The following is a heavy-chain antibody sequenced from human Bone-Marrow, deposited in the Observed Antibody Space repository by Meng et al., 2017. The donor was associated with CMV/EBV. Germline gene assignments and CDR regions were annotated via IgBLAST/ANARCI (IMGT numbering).Heavy chain of an antibody. Sequence: ASVKVSCKASGYTFTSYGISWVRQAPGQGLEWVGWISVHNGHTKYAQNLQGRVTMTTDTSTSTAYMELRSLRSDDTAVYYCARERFRLLLSIYYYYGMDVWGQGTTVTVSS. CDR3: ARERFRLLLSIYYYYGMDV. CDR2: ISVHNGHT. J-gene: IGHJ6*02. D-gene: IGHD2-2*01. CDR1: GYTFTSYG. V-gene: IGHV1-18*01.